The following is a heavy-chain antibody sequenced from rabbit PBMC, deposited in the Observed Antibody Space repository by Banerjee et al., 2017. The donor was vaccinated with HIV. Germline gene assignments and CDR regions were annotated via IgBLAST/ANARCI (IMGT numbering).Heavy chain of an antibody. Sequence: QLKETGGGLVQPGGSLTLSCKASGFDFSSYYMSWVRQAPGKGLEWIGYIDPVFGSTYYASWVNGRFTISSHNAQNTLYLQLNSLTAADTATYFCARAAGYGGYGYARYDMDLRGQGTLVTVS. V-gene: IGHV1S7*01. CDR1: GFDFSSYY. D-gene: IGHD6-1*01. CDR3: ARAAGYGGYGYARYDMDL. CDR2: IDPVFGST. J-gene: IGHJ3*01.